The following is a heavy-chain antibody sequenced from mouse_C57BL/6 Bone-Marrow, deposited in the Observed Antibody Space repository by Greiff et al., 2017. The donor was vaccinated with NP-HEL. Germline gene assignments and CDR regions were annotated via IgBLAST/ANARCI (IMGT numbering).Heavy chain of an antibody. CDR3: ASEGYYGSSPYYFDY. J-gene: IGHJ2*01. V-gene: IGHV1-26*01. Sequence: EVQLQQSGPELVKPGASVKISCKASGYTFTDYYMNWVKQSHGKSLEWIGDINPNNGGTSYNQKFKGKATLTVAKSSSTAYMELRSLTSEDSAVYYCASEGYYGSSPYYFDYWGQGTTLTVSS. CDR1: GYTFTDYY. CDR2: INPNNGGT. D-gene: IGHD1-1*01.